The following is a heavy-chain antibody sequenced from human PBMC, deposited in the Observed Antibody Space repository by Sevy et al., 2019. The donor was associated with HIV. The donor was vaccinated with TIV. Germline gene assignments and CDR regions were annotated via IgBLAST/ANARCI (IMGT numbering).Heavy chain of an antibody. D-gene: IGHD1-26*01. CDR1: GFKFNGHG. Sequence: GGSLRLSCVAPGFKFNGHGIHWVRQTPGRGLEWIGLISSNGDNAFYANSVRGRFTISRDNSMNTLYLQMTSLTPDDTAVYYCARGPEWELTSFLSHWGQGTLVTVSS. V-gene: IGHV3-30-3*01. J-gene: IGHJ4*02. CDR3: ARGPEWELTSFLSH. CDR2: ISSNGDNA.